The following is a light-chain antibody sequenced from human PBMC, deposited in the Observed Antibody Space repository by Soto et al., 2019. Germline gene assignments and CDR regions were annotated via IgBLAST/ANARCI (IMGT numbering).Light chain of an antibody. V-gene: IGLV3-21*02. CDR2: DDS. Sequence: SYELSQPPSVSGAPGQTAKIAWGGDNIRGYSVHWYLQRSGQAPVLVVFDDSDRPSGIPDRFSGSNCWNTATLTISRVEAGDEADYYCQVWDTRGDRQLFGGGTKGTVL. CDR1: NIRGYS. CDR3: QVWDTRGDRQL. J-gene: IGLJ2*01.